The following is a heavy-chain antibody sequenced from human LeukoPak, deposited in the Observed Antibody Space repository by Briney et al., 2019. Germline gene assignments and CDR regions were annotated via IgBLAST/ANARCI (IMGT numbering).Heavy chain of an antibody. Sequence: GASVKVSCKASGYTFTSYDINWVRQATGQGLEWMGWMNPNSGNTGYAQKFQGRVTMTRDMSTSTVYMELSSLRSEDTAVYYCARELGATQDYWGQGTLVTVSS. CDR3: ARELGATQDY. J-gene: IGHJ4*02. D-gene: IGHD1-26*01. CDR1: GYTFTSYD. CDR2: MNPNSGNT. V-gene: IGHV1-8*02.